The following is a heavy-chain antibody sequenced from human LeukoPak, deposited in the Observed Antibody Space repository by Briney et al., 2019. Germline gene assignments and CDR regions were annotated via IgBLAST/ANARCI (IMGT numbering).Heavy chain of an antibody. CDR1: GFTFSSYG. V-gene: IGHV3-30*18. J-gene: IGHJ6*02. CDR2: ISYDGSNK. D-gene: IGHD3-22*01. Sequence: GGSMRLYCAASGFTFSSYGMHWVRQAPGKGLEWVAVISYDGSNKYYADSVKGRFTISRDNSKNTLYLQMNSLRAEDTAVYYCAKDYYDRAYGMDVWGQGTTVTVSS. CDR3: AKDYYDRAYGMDV.